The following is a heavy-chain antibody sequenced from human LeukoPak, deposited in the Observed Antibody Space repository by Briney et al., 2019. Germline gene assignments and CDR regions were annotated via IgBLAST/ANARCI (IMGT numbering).Heavy chain of an antibody. V-gene: IGHV4-30-4*01. CDR1: GGSISSSSYY. CDR2: IYYSGST. Sequence: PSETLSLTCTVSGGSISSSSYYWSWIRQPPGKGLEWIGYIYYSGSTYYNPSLKSRLTMSVDTAKNQFSLKLSPVTAADTAVYYCARFTVTTGSFGYWGQGTLVTVSS. CDR3: ARFTVTTGSFGY. D-gene: IGHD4-17*01. J-gene: IGHJ4*02.